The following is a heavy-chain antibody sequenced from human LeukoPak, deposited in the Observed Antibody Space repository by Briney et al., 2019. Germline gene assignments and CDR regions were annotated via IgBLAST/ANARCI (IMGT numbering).Heavy chain of an antibody. CDR2: INHSGST. V-gene: IGHV4-34*01. Sequence: SETLSLTCTVSGGSISSYYWSWIRQPPGKGLEWIGEINHSGSTNYNPSLKSRVTISVDTSKNQFSLKLSSVTAADTAVYYCASEPHYYDSKWGQGTLVTVSS. J-gene: IGHJ4*02. CDR3: ASEPHYYDSK. CDR1: GGSISSYY. D-gene: IGHD3-22*01.